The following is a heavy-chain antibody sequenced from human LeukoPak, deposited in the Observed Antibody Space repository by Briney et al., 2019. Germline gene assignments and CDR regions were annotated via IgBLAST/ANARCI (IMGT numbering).Heavy chain of an antibody. V-gene: IGHV3-30-3*01. J-gene: IGHJ6*02. CDR2: ISYDGSNK. CDR3: ARDASEGVYYYGMDV. D-gene: IGHD1-14*01. CDR1: GFTFSSYA. Sequence: PGGSLRLSCAASGFTFSSYAMHWVRQAPGKGLEWVAVISYDGSNKYYADSVKGRFTISRDNSKNTLYLQMNSLRAEDTAVYYCARDASEGVYYYGMDVWGQGTTVTVSS.